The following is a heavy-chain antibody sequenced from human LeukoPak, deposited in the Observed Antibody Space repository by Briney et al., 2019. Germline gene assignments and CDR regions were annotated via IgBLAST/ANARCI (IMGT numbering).Heavy chain of an antibody. V-gene: IGHV1-69*13. CDR2: IIPIFGTA. J-gene: IGHJ5*02. D-gene: IGHD1-14*01. Sequence: SVKVSCKASGGTFSSYAINWVRQAPGQGLEWMGGIIPIFGTANYAQKFQGRVTITADESTSTAYMELSSLRSEDTAVYYCASGANQYNWFDPWGQGTLVTVSS. CDR3: ASGANQYNWFDP. CDR1: GGTFSSYA.